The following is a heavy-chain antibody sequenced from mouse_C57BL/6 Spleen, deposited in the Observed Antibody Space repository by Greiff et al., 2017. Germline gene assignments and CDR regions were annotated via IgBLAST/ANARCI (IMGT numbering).Heavy chain of an antibody. CDR2: IRSKSNNYAT. J-gene: IGHJ2*01. D-gene: IGHD1-1*01. CDR3: VRDYYGLDY. CDR1: GFSFNTYA. Sequence: EADGGLVQPKGSLKLSCAASGFSFNTYAMNWVRQAPGKGLEWVARIRSKSNNYATYYADSVKDRFTISRDDSESMLYLQMNNLKTEDTAMYYCVRDYYGLDYWGQGTTLTVSS. V-gene: IGHV10-1*01.